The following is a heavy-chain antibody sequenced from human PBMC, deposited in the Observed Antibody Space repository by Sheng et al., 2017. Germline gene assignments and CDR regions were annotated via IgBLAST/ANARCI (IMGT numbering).Heavy chain of an antibody. Sequence: EVQLVESGGGLVQPGRSLRLSCAASGFSFGDYGIHWVRQVPGKGLEWVSGIIWNSGSTGYADSVKGRFTIARDNAKNSLDLQMNSLRGEDTGLYYCVKGLSPGGAELWGQGTTVTVSS. CDR1: GFSFGDYG. D-gene: IGHD1-1*01. CDR3: VKGLSPGGAEL. J-gene: IGHJ6*02. CDR2: IIWNSGST. V-gene: IGHV3-9*01.